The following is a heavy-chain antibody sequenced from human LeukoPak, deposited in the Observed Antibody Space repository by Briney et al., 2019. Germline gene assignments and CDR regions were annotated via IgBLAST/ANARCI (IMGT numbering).Heavy chain of an antibody. CDR3: ARDKGYCSGGSCFGDAFDI. J-gene: IGHJ3*02. CDR1: AYTFTSYD. CDR2: MNPNSGNT. V-gene: IGHV1-8*01. D-gene: IGHD2-15*01. Sequence: ASVKVSCKASAYTFTSYDINWVRQATGQGLEWMGWMNPNSGNTGYAQKFQGRVTMTRNTSISTAYMELSSLRSEDTAVYYCARDKGYCSGGSCFGDAFDIWGQGTMVTVSS.